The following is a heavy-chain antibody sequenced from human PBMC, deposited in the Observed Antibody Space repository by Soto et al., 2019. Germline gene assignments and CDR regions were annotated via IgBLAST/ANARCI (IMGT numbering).Heavy chain of an antibody. Sequence: SETLSLTCTVSSGSISVTNVFWGWVRQPPGKGLEWIGNIDYSGTAYFSPSLATRVTFHVDTSKNQFSLTLYSVTAADTAVYYCARVVIRMAIQSIDSWGPGSLVTV. V-gene: IGHV4-39*02. J-gene: IGHJ4*02. CDR3: ARVVIRMAIQSIDS. CDR2: IDYSGTA. CDR1: SGSISVTNVF. D-gene: IGHD2-15*01.